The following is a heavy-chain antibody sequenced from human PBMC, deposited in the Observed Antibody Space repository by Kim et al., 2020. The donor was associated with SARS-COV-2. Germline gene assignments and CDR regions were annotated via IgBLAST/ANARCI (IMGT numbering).Heavy chain of an antibody. CDR1: GYTFTSYG. D-gene: IGHD3-10*01. CDR3: ARELHYYGSGSYLDYYGMDV. V-gene: IGHV1-18*01. Sequence: ASVKVSCKASGYTFTSYGISWVRQAPGQGLEWMGWISAYNGNTNYAQKLQGRVTMTTDTSTSTAYMELRSLRSDDTAVYYCARELHYYGSGSYLDYYGMDVWGQGTTVTVSS. J-gene: IGHJ6*02. CDR2: ISAYNGNT.